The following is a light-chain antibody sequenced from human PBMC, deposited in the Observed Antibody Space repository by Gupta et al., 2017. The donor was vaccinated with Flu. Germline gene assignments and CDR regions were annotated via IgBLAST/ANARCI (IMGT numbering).Light chain of an antibody. Sequence: IVLTQSPGTLSLSPGERVTLSYRASQSVGRNYLAWFQQKPGQSPRLLIYHASNRATGIPDRFSGSGSGTDFTLTINGLEPEDFAVYYCHQDAASPLTFGGGAKVE. CDR3: HQDAASPLT. CDR1: QSVGRNY. CDR2: HAS. J-gene: IGKJ4*01. V-gene: IGKV3-20*01.